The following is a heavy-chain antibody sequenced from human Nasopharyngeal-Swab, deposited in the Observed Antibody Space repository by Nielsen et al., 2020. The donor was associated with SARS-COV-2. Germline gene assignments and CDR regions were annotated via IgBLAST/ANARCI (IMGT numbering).Heavy chain of an antibody. CDR2: IYPGDSDT. CDR1: GYSFTSYW. D-gene: IGHD2-15*01. CDR3: ARGWSAFDI. J-gene: IGHJ3*02. Sequence: GGSLRLSCIGFGYSFTSYWIGWVRQMPGKGLEWMGIIYPGDSDTRYSPSFQGQVTISADKSISTAYLQWSSLKASDTAMYYCARGWSAFDIWGQGTMVTVSS. V-gene: IGHV5-51*01.